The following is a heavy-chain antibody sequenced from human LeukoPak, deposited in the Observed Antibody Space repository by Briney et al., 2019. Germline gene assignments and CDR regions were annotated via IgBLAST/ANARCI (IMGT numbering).Heavy chain of an antibody. Sequence: SQTLSLTCTVSCGSISSGGYYWSWIRQPPGKGLAWIGYIYHSGSTYYNPSLKSRVTISVDRSKNQFSLKLSSVTAADTAVYYCARVCSSTSCYGKYYYYMDVWGKGTTVTVSS. J-gene: IGHJ6*03. CDR3: ARVCSSTSCYGKYYYYMDV. CDR1: CGSISSGGYY. V-gene: IGHV4-30-2*01. CDR2: IYHSGST. D-gene: IGHD2-2*01.